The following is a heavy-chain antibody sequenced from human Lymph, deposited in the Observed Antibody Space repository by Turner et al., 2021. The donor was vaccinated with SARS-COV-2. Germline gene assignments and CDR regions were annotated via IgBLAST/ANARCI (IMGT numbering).Heavy chain of an antibody. CDR2: IYYSGRT. CDR3: ARGFDD. Sequence: QVQLQESGPGLVKPSETLSLTCTVSGGSISSYYWSWIRQPLGKGLEWIGYIYYSGRTNYNPAVKSRVTISVDTSKNQFSLKLTSVTAADTAVYYCARGFDDWGQGTLVTVSP. CDR1: GGSISSYY. J-gene: IGHJ4*02. V-gene: IGHV4-59*01.